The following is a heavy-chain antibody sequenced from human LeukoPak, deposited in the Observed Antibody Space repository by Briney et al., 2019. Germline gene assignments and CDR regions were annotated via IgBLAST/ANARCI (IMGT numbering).Heavy chain of an antibody. D-gene: IGHD3-10*01. Sequence: ASVKVSCKTSGHTFTTYSIHWVRQAPGQGLEWMAWINVGNGNTKYSQNVQGRLTITTDTSASTAYMELSSLRSEDTALYFCARDLIGYGSGSYFDYWGQGTLVTVSS. CDR2: INVGNGNT. V-gene: IGHV1-3*01. CDR1: GHTFTTYS. CDR3: ARDLIGYGSGSYFDY. J-gene: IGHJ4*02.